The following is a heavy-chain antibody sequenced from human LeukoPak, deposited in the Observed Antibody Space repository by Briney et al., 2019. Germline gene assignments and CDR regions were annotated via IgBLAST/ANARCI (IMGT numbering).Heavy chain of an antibody. V-gene: IGHV3-33*01. J-gene: IGHJ4*02. CDR1: GFTFSSYG. CDR2: IWYDGSNK. Sequence: GGSLRLSCAASGFTFSSYGMHWVRLAPGKGLEWVAVIWYDGSNKYYADSVKGRFTISRDNSKNSLYLQMNSLRAEDTALYYCARGTYGSGIDYWGQGTLVTVSS. D-gene: IGHD3-10*01. CDR3: ARGTYGSGIDY.